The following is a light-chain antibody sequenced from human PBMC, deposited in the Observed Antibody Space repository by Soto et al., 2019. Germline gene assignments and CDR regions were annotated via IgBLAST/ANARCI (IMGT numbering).Light chain of an antibody. CDR1: QTLSNSF. CDR2: AAS. V-gene: IGKV3-20*01. CDR3: QQTYSTPGWT. J-gene: IGKJ1*01. Sequence: EIVLTQSPGTLSLSPGERATLSCRASQTLSNSFIAWYQQKPGQAPRLLIFAASARATGIPDRFSGSGSGTDFTFIISSLQPEDSATYYCQQTYSTPGWTFGQGTKVDIK.